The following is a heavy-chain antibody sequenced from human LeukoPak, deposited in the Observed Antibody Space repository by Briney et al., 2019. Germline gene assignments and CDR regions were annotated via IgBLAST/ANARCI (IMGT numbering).Heavy chain of an antibody. V-gene: IGHV4-59*01. CDR3: ARTTTLYGDYYFDY. Sequence: PSETLSLTCTVSGGSISSCYWSWIRQPPGKGLEWIGYIYYSGSTNYNPSLKSRVTISVDTSKNQFSLKLSSVTAADTAVYYCARTTTLYGDYYFDYWGQGTLVAVSS. CDR1: GGSISSCY. D-gene: IGHD4-17*01. CDR2: IYYSGST. J-gene: IGHJ4*02.